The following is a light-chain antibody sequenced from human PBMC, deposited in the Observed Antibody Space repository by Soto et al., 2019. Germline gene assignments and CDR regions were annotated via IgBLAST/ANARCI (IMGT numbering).Light chain of an antibody. J-gene: IGLJ1*01. CDR1: SSNIGGNS. CDR3: GSWDSSLSADV. CDR2: DDN. V-gene: IGLV1-51*01. Sequence: QSALTQPPSVSAAPGQKVTISCSGSSSNIGGNSVSWYQQLPGTAPKLLIYDDNKRPSGIPDRFSGSKSGTSATLGITGFQTGDEADYYCGSWDSSLSADVFGTGTKAT.